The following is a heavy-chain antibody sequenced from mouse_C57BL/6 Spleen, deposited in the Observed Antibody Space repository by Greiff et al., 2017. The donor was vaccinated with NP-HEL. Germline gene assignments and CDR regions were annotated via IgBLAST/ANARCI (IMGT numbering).Heavy chain of an antibody. D-gene: IGHD1-1*01. V-gene: IGHV1-50*01. Sequence: QVQLQQPGAELVKPGASVKLSCKASGYTFTSYWMQWVKQRPGQGLEWIGEIDPSDSYTNYNQKFKGKATLTVDTSSSTAYMQLSSLTSEDSAVYYCARRASITTEDYWGQGTTLTVSS. J-gene: IGHJ2*01. CDR2: IDPSDSYT. CDR3: ARRASITTEDY. CDR1: GYTFTSYW.